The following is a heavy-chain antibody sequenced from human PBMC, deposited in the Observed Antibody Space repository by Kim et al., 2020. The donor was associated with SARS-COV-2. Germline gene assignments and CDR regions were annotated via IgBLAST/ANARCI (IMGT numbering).Heavy chain of an antibody. CDR1: GFTFSSYA. J-gene: IGHJ6*02. D-gene: IGHD2-21*01. Sequence: GGSLRLSCSASGFTFSSYAMHWVRQAPGKGLEYVSAISSNGGSTYYADSVKGRFTISRDNSKNTLYLQMSSLRAEDTAVYYCVNGDGYSYYYYYGMDVWGQGTTVTVSS. CDR2: ISSNGGST. CDR3: VNGDGYSYYYYYGMDV. V-gene: IGHV3-64D*09.